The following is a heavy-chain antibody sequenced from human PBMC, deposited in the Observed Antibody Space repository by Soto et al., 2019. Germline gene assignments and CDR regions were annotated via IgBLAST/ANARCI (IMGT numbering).Heavy chain of an antibody. CDR2: IHYRGDT. Sequence: QVQLQGSGPGLVRPSETLSLTCTVSGASISTNHHNWAWVRQPPGKGLEWMGNIHYRGDTYFNPSLGSRLSMSVEPSKNQFSLKLTSVTAAATAVYYCARLPTGYPNWFDPWGQGTLVTVSS. D-gene: IGHD3-9*01. CDR1: GASISTNHHN. J-gene: IGHJ5*02. V-gene: IGHV4-39*01. CDR3: ARLPTGYPNWFDP.